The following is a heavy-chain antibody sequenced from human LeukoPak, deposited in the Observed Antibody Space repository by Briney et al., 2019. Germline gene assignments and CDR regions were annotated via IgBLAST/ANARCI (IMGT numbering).Heavy chain of an antibody. V-gene: IGHV4-59*08. CDR1: GGSMSGYY. D-gene: IGHD3-16*02. CDR2: IYDSTNI. J-gene: IGHJ3*02. Sequence: SETLSLTCTVSGGSMSGYYWSWIRQSPGKGLEWIGNIYDSTNIKKNPSLKSRITISVDTSKKQVSLKLSSVTAADVAVYYCARHVGRWALDIWGQGTMVTVSS. CDR3: ARHVGRWALDI.